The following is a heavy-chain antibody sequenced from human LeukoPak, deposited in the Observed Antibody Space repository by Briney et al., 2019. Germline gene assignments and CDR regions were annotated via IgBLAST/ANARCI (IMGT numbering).Heavy chain of an antibody. CDR2: ISGSGGST. CDR1: GFTFSSYA. Sequence: GGSLRLSCAASGFTFSSYAMSWVRQAPGKGLEWVSAISGSGGSTYYADSVKGRFTISRDNSKNTLYLQMNSLKTEDTAVYYCTTAILTGYSVFGYWGQGTLVTVSS. V-gene: IGHV3-23*01. CDR3: TTAILTGYSVFGY. D-gene: IGHD3-9*01. J-gene: IGHJ4*02.